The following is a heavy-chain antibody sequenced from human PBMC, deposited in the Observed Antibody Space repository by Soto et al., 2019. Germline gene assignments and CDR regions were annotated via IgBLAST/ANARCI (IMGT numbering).Heavy chain of an antibody. CDR1: GGSISSGDYY. V-gene: IGHV4-30-4*01. D-gene: IGHD5-12*01. CDR3: ASFFYGGYDGWFDP. J-gene: IGHJ5*02. CDR2: IYYSGST. Sequence: QVQLQESGPGLVKPSQTLSLTCTVSGGSISSGDYYWSWIRQPPGKGLEWIGYIYYSGSTYYNPSHKRRVTIAVDPSRYPCSLTLSSVTAADTAVYYCASFFYGGYDGWFDPWGQGTLVTVSS.